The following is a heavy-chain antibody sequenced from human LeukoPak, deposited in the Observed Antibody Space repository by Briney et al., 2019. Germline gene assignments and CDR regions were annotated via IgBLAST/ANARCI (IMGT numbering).Heavy chain of an antibody. V-gene: IGHV5-51*01. J-gene: IGHJ6*02. CDR1: GYSFTNYW. CDR3: ARLNCSGGSCYSYGMDV. D-gene: IGHD2-15*01. Sequence: GESLKISCKGSGYSFTNYWIGWVRQMPGEGLEWMGIIYPGDSDTRYSPSFQGQVTISADKSISTAYLQWSSLKASDTAMYYCARLNCSGGSCYSYGMDVWGQGTTVTVSS. CDR2: IYPGDSDT.